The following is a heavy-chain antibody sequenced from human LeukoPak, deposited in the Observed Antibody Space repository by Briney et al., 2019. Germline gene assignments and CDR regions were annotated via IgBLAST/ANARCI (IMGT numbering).Heavy chain of an antibody. D-gene: IGHD6-19*01. V-gene: IGHV4-31*03. Sequence: SQTLSLTCTVSGGSISSGGYYWSWIRQHPGKGLEWIGYIYYSGSTYYNPSLKSRVTISVDTSKNQFSLKLSSVTAADTAVNYCARVSPAVAGLDYWGQGTLVTVSS. CDR2: IYYSGST. CDR3: ARVSPAVAGLDY. CDR1: GGSISSGGYY. J-gene: IGHJ4*02.